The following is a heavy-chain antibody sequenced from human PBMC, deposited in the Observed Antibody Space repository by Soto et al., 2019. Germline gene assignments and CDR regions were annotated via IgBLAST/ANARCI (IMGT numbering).Heavy chain of an antibody. CDR2: NYYSGST. V-gene: IGHV4-39*01. CDR1: GGSISSSSYY. J-gene: IGHJ6*02. Sequence: SETLSLTCTVSGGSISSSSYYWGWIRQPPGKGLEWIGSNYYSGSTYYNPSLKSRVTISVDTSKNQFSLKLSSVTAADTAVYYCARRPVENGMDVWGHGTTVTVSS. CDR3: ARRPVENGMDV.